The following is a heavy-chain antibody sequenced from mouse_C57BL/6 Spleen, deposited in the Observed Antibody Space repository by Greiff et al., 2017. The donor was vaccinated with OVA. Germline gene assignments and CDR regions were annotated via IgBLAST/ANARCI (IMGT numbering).Heavy chain of an antibody. V-gene: IGHV7-3*01. J-gene: IGHJ4*01. CDR1: GFTFTDYY. CDR3: ARYPSSGYYYAMDY. D-gene: IGHD3-2*02. Sequence: EVQVVESGGGLVQPGGSLSLSCAASGFTFTDYYMSWVRQPPGKALEWLGFIRNKANGYTTEYSASVKGRFTISRDNSQSILYLQMNALRAEDSATYYCARYPSSGYYYAMDYWGQGTSVTVSS. CDR2: IRNKANGYTT.